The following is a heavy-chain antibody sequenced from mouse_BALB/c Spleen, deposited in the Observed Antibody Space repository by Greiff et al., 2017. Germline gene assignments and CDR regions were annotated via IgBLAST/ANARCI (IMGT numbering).Heavy chain of an antibody. CDR2: IYPGNSDT. D-gene: IGHD2-4*01. CDR3: TRIYYDYEGYFDV. Sequence: VQLQQSGTVLARPGASVKMSCKASGYSFTSYWMHWVKQRPGQGLEWIGAIYPGNSDTSYNQKFKGKAKLTAVTSASTAYMELSSLTNEDSAVYYCTRIYYDYEGYFDVWGAGTTVTVSS. J-gene: IGHJ1*01. CDR1: GYSFTSYW. V-gene: IGHV1-5*01.